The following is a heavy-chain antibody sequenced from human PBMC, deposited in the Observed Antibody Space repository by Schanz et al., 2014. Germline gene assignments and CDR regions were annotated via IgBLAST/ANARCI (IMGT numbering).Heavy chain of an antibody. CDR3: ARNSSSWYYLDS. D-gene: IGHD6-13*01. CDR1: GFTFSSYT. J-gene: IGHJ4*02. V-gene: IGHV3-48*01. Sequence: EVQLVESGGGFVQPGGSLRLSCAASGFTFSSYTMKWVRQAPGKGLEWISSMYINSGSTQYADSVKGRFIISRDSSKNTLFLQMNSLRAEDTAMYYCARNSSSWYYLDSWGQGTLVTVSS. CDR2: MYINSGST.